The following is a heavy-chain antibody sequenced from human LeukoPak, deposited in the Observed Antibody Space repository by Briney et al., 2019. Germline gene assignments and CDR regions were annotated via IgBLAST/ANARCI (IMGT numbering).Heavy chain of an antibody. CDR3: ARRVSSSGWFDP. Sequence: GESPRISCKGSGYSFTSYWISWVRQMPGKGLEWMGRIDPSDSYTNYSPSFQGHVTISADKSISTADLQWSSLKASDTAMYYCARRVSSSGWFDPWGQGTLVTVSS. D-gene: IGHD6-6*01. CDR2: IDPSDSYT. CDR1: GYSFTSYW. V-gene: IGHV5-10-1*01. J-gene: IGHJ5*02.